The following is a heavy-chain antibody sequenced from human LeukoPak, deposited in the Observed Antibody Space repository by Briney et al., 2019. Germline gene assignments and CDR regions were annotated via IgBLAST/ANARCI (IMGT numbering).Heavy chain of an antibody. CDR2: IIPIFGTA. Sequence: ASVKVSFKASGGTFSSYAISWVRQAPGQGLEWMGGIIPIFGTANYAQKFQGRVTIARDTSASTAYMELSSLRSEDTAVYYCARDRGGTGDFDYWGQGTLVTVSS. J-gene: IGHJ4*02. CDR1: GGTFSSYA. D-gene: IGHD1-1*01. V-gene: IGHV1-69*05. CDR3: ARDRGGTGDFDY.